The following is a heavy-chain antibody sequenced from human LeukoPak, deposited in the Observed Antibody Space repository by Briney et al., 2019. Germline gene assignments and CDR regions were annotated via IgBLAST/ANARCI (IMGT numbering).Heavy chain of an antibody. V-gene: IGHV1-2*04. CDR3: ARGDIVVVPAAMGCFEY. J-gene: IGHJ4*02. D-gene: IGHD2-2*01. Sequence: ASVKVSCKASGYTFTGYYTHWVRQAPGQGLERMGWINPNSGGTNYAQKFQGWVTMTRDTSISTAYMELSRLRSDDTAVYYCARGDIVVVPAAMGCFEYWGQGTLVTVSS. CDR1: GYTFTGYY. CDR2: INPNSGGT.